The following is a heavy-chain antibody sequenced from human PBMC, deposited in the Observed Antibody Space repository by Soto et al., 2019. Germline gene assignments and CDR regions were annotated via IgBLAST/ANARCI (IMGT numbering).Heavy chain of an antibody. J-gene: IGHJ3*02. CDR2: FIPIFATA. CDR3: ATTAEIDTMGSSDI. V-gene: IGHV1-69*15. D-gene: IGHD5-18*01. Sequence: QVQLVQSGAVVKKPGSSVKVSCKASGGTFSSYTITWVRQAPGQGLEWMGRFIPIFATANYARKFQGRVTIAADDSTSTACMELSSLRSEDTAVYYWATTAEIDTMGSSDIWGQGTMVTVSS. CDR1: GGTFSSYT.